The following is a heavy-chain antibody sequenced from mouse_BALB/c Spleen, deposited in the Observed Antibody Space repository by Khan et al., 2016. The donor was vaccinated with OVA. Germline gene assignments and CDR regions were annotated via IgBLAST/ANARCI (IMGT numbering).Heavy chain of an antibody. CDR3: ARPSYDHRFIEV. CDR2: IAPANGNT. D-gene: IGHD2-3*01. CDR1: GFNIKDTY. Sequence: EVELVESGAELVKPGASVKLSCTASGFNIKDTYMHWVKQRPEQGLVWIGMIAPANGNTNYDPKFQGQATITTDTSSNTFYKKLSSLTSDTTVYYCCARPSYDHRFIEVWGEGTTVTVSS. J-gene: IGHJ1*01. V-gene: IGHV14-3*02.